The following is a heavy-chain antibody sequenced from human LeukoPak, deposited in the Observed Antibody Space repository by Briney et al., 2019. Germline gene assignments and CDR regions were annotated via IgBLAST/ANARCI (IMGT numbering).Heavy chain of an antibody. CDR1: GYTFTSYG. CDR2: LSDYNGNT. V-gene: IGHV1-18*01. J-gene: IGHJ5*02. CDR3: ARDRVIWFGELPYH. Sequence: GASVKVSRKASGYTFTSYGISWVRQAPGQGLEWMGWLSDYNGNTNYAQKLRGRVTMTTDTSTSTAYMELRSLRSDDTAVYCCARDRVIWFGELPYHWGQGTLVTVSS. D-gene: IGHD3-10*01.